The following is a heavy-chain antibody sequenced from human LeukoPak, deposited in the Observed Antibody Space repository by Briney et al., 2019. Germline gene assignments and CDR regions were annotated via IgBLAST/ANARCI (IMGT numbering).Heavy chain of an antibody. CDR1: GYTFTSYG. J-gene: IGHJ6*03. V-gene: IGHV1-18*01. D-gene: IGHD3-22*01. CDR3: ARGSYYDSSGYYPGLNYYYYYYMDV. CDR2: ISAYNGNT. Sequence: ASVKVSCKASGYTFTSYGISWVRQAPGQGLEWMGWISAYNGNTNYAQKFQGRVTITADESTSTAYMELSSLRSEDTAVYYCARGSYYDSSGYYPGLNYYYYYYMDVWGKGTTVTISS.